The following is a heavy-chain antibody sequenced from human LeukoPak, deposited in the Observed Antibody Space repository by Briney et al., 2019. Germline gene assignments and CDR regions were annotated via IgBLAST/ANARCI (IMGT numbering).Heavy chain of an antibody. J-gene: IGHJ6*02. CDR2: IVVGSGNT. CDR3: AAPGQYSTSSGFYYYYAMDV. D-gene: IGHD6-6*01. Sequence: ASVKVSCKASGFTFTSSAMQWVRQARGQRLEWIGWIVVGSGNTNYAQKFRERVTITRDTSTSTAYMELSSLRSEDTAVYYCAAPGQYSTSSGFYYYYAMDVWGQGTTVTVSS. V-gene: IGHV1-58*02. CDR1: GFTFTSSA.